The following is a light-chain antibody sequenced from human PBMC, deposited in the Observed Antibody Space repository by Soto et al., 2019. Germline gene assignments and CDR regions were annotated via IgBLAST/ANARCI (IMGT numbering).Light chain of an antibody. J-gene: IGLJ3*02. CDR2: LNSDGSH. CDR1: SGHSSYA. V-gene: IGLV4-69*01. Sequence: QLVLTQSPSASASLGASVKLTCTLSSGHSSYAIAWHQQQPEKGPRYLMKLNSDGSHSKGDGIPDRFSGCSSGAERYLTISSLQSEDEADYYCQTWGTGIHWVFGGGTKLTVL. CDR3: QTWGTGIHWV.